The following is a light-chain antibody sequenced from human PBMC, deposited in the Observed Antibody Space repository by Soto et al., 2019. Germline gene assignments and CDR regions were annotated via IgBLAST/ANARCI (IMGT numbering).Light chain of an antibody. V-gene: IGKV3-20*01. CDR3: HQYGESWT. CDR1: QSVTNNY. J-gene: IGKJ1*01. CDR2: GIS. Sequence: EVVLTETPGTLSLFPGERATLSCRASQSVTNNYLAWYQQKPGQAPRPLIYGISKRATGIPDRFSGSGSGTDFTLTISRLEPEDFAVYYCHQYGESWTFGQGTKV.